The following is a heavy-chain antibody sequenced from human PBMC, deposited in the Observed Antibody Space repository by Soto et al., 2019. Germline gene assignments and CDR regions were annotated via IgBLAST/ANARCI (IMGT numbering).Heavy chain of an antibody. J-gene: IGHJ4*02. Sequence: QLQLQESGPGLVKPSETLSLTCTVSGGSISSSSYYWGWIRQPPGKGLEWIGSIYYSGSTYYNPSRKCRVTISVDTSKNQFSLKLSSVTAADTAVYYCARRGSSSWYGYWGQGTLVTVSS. CDR1: GGSISSSSYY. V-gene: IGHV4-39*01. CDR3: ARRGSSSWYGY. D-gene: IGHD6-13*01. CDR2: IYYSGST.